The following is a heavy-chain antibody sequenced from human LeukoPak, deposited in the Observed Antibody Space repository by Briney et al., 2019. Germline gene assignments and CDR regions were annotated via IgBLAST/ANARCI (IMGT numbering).Heavy chain of an antibody. J-gene: IGHJ4*02. CDR1: GFTFNNYA. Sequence: GGSLRLSCAASGFTFNNYAMSWVRQAPGKGLEWVSAISASAGSTYYADSVKGRFTISRDNSKNTLYLQMNRLRAEDTAVYYCAKSTYSVRPYYFDYWGQGTLVTVSS. D-gene: IGHD5/OR15-5a*01. CDR2: ISASAGST. CDR3: AKSTYSVRPYYFDY. V-gene: IGHV3-23*01.